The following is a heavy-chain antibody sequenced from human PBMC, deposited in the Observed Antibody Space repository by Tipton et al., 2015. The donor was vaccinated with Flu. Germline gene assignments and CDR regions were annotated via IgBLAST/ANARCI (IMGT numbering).Heavy chain of an antibody. CDR1: GDFISSYY. Sequence: TLSLTCTVSGDFISSYYWSWIRQPAGKGLEWLGRIYTSGSTNYNPSLKSRVTMSGDTSKNQFSLKLSSVTAADTAVYYCARGPCSGGNRYVKGAFDIWGQGTMVTVSS. CDR2: IYTSGST. CDR3: ARGPCSGGNRYVKGAFDI. V-gene: IGHV4-4*07. J-gene: IGHJ3*02. D-gene: IGHD2-15*01.